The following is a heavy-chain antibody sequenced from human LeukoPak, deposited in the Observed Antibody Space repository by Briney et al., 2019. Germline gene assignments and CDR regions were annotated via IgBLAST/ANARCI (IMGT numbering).Heavy chain of an antibody. V-gene: IGHV3-73*01. J-gene: IGHJ4*02. CDR2: IRSKANSYAT. Sequence: GGSLKLSFEASGSPFGGSAMNWVRQLSGKGRGWVGRIRSKANSYATAYAASVKGRFTISRDDSKNTAYLQMNSLKTEDTAVYYCTRPVGDRDYWGQGTLVTVSS. CDR3: TRPVGDRDY. CDR1: GSPFGGSA. D-gene: IGHD3-16*01.